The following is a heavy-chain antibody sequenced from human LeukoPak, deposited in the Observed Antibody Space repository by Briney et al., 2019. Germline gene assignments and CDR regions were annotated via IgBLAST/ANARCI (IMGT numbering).Heavy chain of an antibody. CDR2: IYYSGST. J-gene: IGHJ4*02. CDR1: GGSISSYY. CDR3: ARGLRDGDVASYFDY. V-gene: IGHV4-59*12. Sequence: SETLSLTCTVSGGSISSYYWSWIRQPPGKGLEWIGYIYYSGSTNYNPSLKSRVTISVDTSKNQFSLKLSSVTAADTAVYYCARGLRDGDVASYFDYWGQGTLVTVSS. D-gene: IGHD4-17*01.